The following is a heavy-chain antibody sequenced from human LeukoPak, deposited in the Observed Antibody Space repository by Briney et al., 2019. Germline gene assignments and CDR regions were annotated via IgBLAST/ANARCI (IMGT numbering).Heavy chain of an antibody. Sequence: GGSLSLSCAASGFTFSNYCMHWVRQAPEKGLVWVSRIDGDGSSTSYADSVKGRFTISRDNAKNTLYLQMNSLRAEDTAVYYCARGHSFGRLHPFVYWGPVTLVTVSS. D-gene: IGHD3-9*01. J-gene: IGHJ4*02. V-gene: IGHV3-74*01. CDR3: ARGHSFGRLHPFVY. CDR2: IDGDGSST. CDR1: GFTFSNYC.